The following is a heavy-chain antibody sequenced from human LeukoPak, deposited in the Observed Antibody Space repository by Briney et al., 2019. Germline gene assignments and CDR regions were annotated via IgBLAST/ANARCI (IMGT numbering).Heavy chain of an antibody. CDR1: EHNPTIRG. J-gene: IGHJ3*02. Sequence: GASVKASCKISEHNPTIRGPRWVRQAPGQGLEWMGWISGYNHNTNYAQKFQGRVTLTTDTSTTTLYMELRSLTSDDTAVYYCARLGYFERGGFYRDGYDIWGQGTMVTVSS. V-gene: IGHV1-18*04. D-gene: IGHD2/OR15-2a*01. CDR2: ISGYNHNT. CDR3: ARLGYFERGGFYRDGYDI.